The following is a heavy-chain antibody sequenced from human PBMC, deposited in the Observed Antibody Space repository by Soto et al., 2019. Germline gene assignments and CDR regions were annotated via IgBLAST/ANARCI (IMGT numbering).Heavy chain of an antibody. V-gene: IGHV4-59*01. J-gene: IGHJ5*02. Sequence: QVQLQESGPGLVKPSETLSLTCTISGDSISSSYWNWIRQPPGKGLEWIGYMYYSGSTNYNPSLKSRVTISVDTSRNHFSLKLTSVTAADTAVYYCASQDHSRSSSGWFDPWGQGTLVTVSS. CDR3: ASQDHSRSSSGWFDP. CDR2: MYYSGST. CDR1: GDSISSSY. D-gene: IGHD6-6*01.